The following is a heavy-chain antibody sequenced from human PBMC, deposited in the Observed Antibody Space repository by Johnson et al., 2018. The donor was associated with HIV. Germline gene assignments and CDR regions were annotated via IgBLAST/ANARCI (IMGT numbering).Heavy chain of an antibody. D-gene: IGHD6-13*01. CDR2: ISSNGGST. Sequence: QMQLVESGGGVVQPGGSLRLSCAASGFTFSSYAMHWVRQAPGKGLEYVSAISSNGGSTYYADSVKGRFTISRDNSKNTLYLQMNSLRPEDTAAYYCATIAAHGAAFDIWGQGTVVTVSS. CDR1: GFTFSSYA. J-gene: IGHJ3*02. CDR3: ATIAAHGAAFDI. V-gene: IGHV3-64*04.